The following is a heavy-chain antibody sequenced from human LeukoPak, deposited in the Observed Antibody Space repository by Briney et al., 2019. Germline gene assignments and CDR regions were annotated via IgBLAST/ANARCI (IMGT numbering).Heavy chain of an antibody. J-gene: IGHJ4*02. CDR2: ISSSSSYI. Sequence: PGGSLRLSCAASGFTFSSYSMNWVRQAPGKGLEWVSSISSSSSYIYYADSVKGRFTISRDNAKNSLYLQMNSLRAEDTAVYYCARGLGQQLDDSRQRFDYWGQGTLVTVSS. CDR1: GFTFSSYS. CDR3: ARGLGQQLDDSRQRFDY. D-gene: IGHD6-13*01. V-gene: IGHV3-21*01.